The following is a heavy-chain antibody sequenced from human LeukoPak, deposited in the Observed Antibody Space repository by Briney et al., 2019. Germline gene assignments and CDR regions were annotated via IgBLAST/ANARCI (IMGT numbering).Heavy chain of an antibody. Sequence: GTSVKVSCKASGGTFSSYAISWVPQAPGQGHEWIGGIIPIFGTANYAQKFQGRVTITTDESTSTAYMELSSLRSEDTAVYYCARGVDTAMVTGYYYYMDVWGKGTTVTVSS. D-gene: IGHD5-18*01. CDR2: IIPIFGTA. CDR1: GGTFSSYA. J-gene: IGHJ6*03. V-gene: IGHV1-69*05. CDR3: ARGVDTAMVTGYYYYMDV.